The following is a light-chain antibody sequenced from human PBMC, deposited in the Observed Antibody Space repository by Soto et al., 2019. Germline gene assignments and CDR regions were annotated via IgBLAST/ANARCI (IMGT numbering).Light chain of an antibody. V-gene: IGKV1-39*01. CDR3: QQSFSNPYT. Sequence: DIQMTQSPSSLSASVGDRVTITCQASQYVGSWLAWYQHKPGKAPELLMHTASSLQSGVPSRFSGSGSGTDFTLIISSLHPEDFASYYCQQSFSNPYTFGQGTRLEIK. CDR2: TAS. J-gene: IGKJ5*01. CDR1: QYVGSW.